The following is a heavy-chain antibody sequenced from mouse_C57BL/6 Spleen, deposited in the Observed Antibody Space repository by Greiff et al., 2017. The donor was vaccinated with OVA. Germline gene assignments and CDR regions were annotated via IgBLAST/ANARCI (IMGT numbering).Heavy chain of an antibody. D-gene: IGHD1-1*01. CDR2: INPGSGGT. V-gene: IGHV1-54*01. CDR1: GYAFTNYL. Sequence: VKLQESGAELVRPGTSVKVSCKASGYAFTNYLIEWVKQRPGQGLEWIGVINPGSGGTNYNEKFKGKATLTADKSSSTAYMQLSSLTSEDSAVYFCARGEGVVAVDYWGQGTSVTVSS. CDR3: ARGEGVVAVDY. J-gene: IGHJ4*01.